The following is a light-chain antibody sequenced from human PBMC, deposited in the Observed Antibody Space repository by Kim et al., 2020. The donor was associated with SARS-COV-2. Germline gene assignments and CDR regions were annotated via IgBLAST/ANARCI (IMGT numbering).Light chain of an antibody. CDR3: SSYASSGGVV. CDR2: EVN. J-gene: IGLJ2*01. CDR1: ISDIGGYNY. Sequence: GQSITTSSMGTISDIGGYNYVSWYQQHPGQAPKLIIYEVNSRPSGISSRFSGSKSGNAASLTISGLRAEDEADYHCSSYASSGGVVFGGGTKLTVL. V-gene: IGLV2-14*01.